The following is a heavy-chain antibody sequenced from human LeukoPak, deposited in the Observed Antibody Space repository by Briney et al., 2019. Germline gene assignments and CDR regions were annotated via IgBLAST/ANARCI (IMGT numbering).Heavy chain of an antibody. J-gene: IGHJ6*02. CDR2: IWYDGSNK. Sequence: GGSLRLSCAASGFTFSSYGMHWVRQAPGKGLEWVAVIWYDGSNKYYADSVKGRFTISRDNSKDTLYLQMNSLRAEDTAVYYCARAEQVIVVVPAAAPGYYYYGMDVWGQGTTVTVS. CDR1: GFTFSSYG. CDR3: ARAEQVIVVVPAAAPGYYYYGMDV. D-gene: IGHD2-2*01. V-gene: IGHV3-33*01.